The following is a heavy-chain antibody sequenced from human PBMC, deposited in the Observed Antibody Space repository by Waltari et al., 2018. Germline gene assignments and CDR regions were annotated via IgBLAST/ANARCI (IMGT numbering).Heavy chain of an antibody. J-gene: IGHJ3*01. CDR2: IKQDGGET. CDR1: GFSLSPYW. Sequence: EVQLVESGGDLVPPGGSLRLSGVTSGFSLSPYWMTWVRQAPGKGLEWVASIKQDGGETLYVDSVKGRFTISRDNAKNSLYLQMNTLRAEDTSLYYCARNSAGGGNTAYRTYDVWGHGTLVTVSS. V-gene: IGHV3-7*01. CDR3: ARNSAGGGNTAYRTYDV. D-gene: IGHD2-15*01.